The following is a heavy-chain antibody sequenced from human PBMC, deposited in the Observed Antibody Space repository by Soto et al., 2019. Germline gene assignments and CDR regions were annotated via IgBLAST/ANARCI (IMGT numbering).Heavy chain of an antibody. CDR1: GGSISSSSYY. CDR2: IYYSGST. J-gene: IGHJ4*02. V-gene: IGHV4-39*01. CDR3: ARRVGGPARPFDY. Sequence: SLTCTVSGGSISSSSYYWGWIRQPPGKGLEWIGSIYYSGSTYYNPSLKSRVTISVDTSKNQFSLKLSSVTAADTAVYYCARRVGGPARPFDYWGQGTLVTVSS. D-gene: IGHD2-15*01.